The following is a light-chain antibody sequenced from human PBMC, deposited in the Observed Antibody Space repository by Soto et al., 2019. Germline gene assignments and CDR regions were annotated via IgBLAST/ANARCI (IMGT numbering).Light chain of an antibody. J-gene: IGKJ1*01. V-gene: IGKV3-11*01. CDR3: QQRHNWPRT. CDR1: QSVTTS. Sequence: EIVLTQSPATLSLSPGERATLSCRASQSVTTSLAWFQHKPGQAPRLLIYAASNSATGIPARFSGSGSGTDFTLTTSRLEPADFAVYYCQQRHNWPRTFGQGTKVEIK. CDR2: AAS.